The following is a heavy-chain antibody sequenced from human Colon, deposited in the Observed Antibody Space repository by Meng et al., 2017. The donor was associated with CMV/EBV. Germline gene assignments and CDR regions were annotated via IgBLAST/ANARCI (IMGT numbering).Heavy chain of an antibody. Sequence: FIFSDHYMDWVSQAPGRGLEWVGSIRKRANSYTTEYVASVKDRFTISRDDSKNSLYLQMNSLKTEDTAVYYCVRAYRSGTNWYSGDYWGQGTLVTVSS. V-gene: IGHV3-72*01. CDR1: FIFSDHY. CDR3: VRAYRSGTNWYSGDY. CDR2: IRKRANSYTT. J-gene: IGHJ4*02. D-gene: IGHD2-15*01.